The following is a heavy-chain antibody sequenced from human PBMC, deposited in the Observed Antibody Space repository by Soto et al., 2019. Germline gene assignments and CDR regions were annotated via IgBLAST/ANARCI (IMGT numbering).Heavy chain of an antibody. D-gene: IGHD3-10*01. CDR1: EFTFSRHG. Sequence: GGSLRLSCAASEFTFSRHGMHWVRQAPGKGLQWVGVIWSDGSNEVYADSVKGRFIISRDNSKNILYLQMNSLRAEDTAVYYCARERTFGDNKHNYMDVWGTGTTVTVS. CDR3: ARERTFGDNKHNYMDV. CDR2: IWSDGSNE. J-gene: IGHJ6*03. V-gene: IGHV3-33*01.